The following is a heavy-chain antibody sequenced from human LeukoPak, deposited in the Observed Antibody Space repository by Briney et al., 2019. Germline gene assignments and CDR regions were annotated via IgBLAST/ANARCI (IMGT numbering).Heavy chain of an antibody. V-gene: IGHV1-69*04. CDR1: GGTFSSYA. D-gene: IGHD1-20*01. CDR2: IIPILGIA. J-gene: IGHJ4*02. CDR3: ARGQGNWNDKFHY. Sequence: SVKASCKASGGTFSSYAISWVRQAPGQGLEWMGRIIPILGIANYAQKFQGRVTITADKSTSTAYMELSSLRSEDTAVYYCARGQGNWNDKFHYWGQGTLVAVSS.